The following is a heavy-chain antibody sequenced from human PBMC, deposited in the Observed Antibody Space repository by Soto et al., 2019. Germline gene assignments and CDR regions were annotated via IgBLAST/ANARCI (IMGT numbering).Heavy chain of an antibody. V-gene: IGHV3-23*01. CDR2: ISGAGADT. CDR1: GFIFSKFA. Sequence: EVQLLESGGDLVQPGKSLRLSCAGSGFIFSKFAMSWVRQAPGKGLEWVSAISGAGADTYYADSVKGRFTISRDNLKSTVFLQMDSLRAEDTAVYYCGQFIWPERGPSWGQGTQVTVSS. CDR3: GQFIWPERGPS. J-gene: IGHJ5*02. D-gene: IGHD1-1*01.